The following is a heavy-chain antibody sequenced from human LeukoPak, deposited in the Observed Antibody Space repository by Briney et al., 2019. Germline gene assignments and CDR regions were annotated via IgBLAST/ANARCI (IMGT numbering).Heavy chain of an antibody. J-gene: IGHJ3*02. CDR1: GFTFSSYG. CDR3: AKDRVAAAGTGAFDI. Sequence: PGGSLRLSCAASGFTFSSYGMHWVRQAPGKGLEWVAVISYDGSNKYYADSVKGRFTISRDNSKNTLYLQMNSLRAEDTAVYYCAKDRVAAAGTGAFDIWGQGTMVTVSS. V-gene: IGHV3-30*18. CDR2: ISYDGSNK. D-gene: IGHD6-13*01.